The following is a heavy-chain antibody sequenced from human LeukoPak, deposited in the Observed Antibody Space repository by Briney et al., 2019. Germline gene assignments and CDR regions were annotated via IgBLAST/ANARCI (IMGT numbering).Heavy chain of an antibody. CDR2: ISSSSRYI. D-gene: IGHD1-26*01. CDR1: GFTFSSNS. Sequence: PGGSLRLSCAVSGFTFSSNSMNWVRQAPGKGLEWLSSISSSSRYINYADSVKGRFTISRDNAKNSLYLQMNSLRAEDTAVYYCVRQGTVGEFDYWGQGTLVTVSS. V-gene: IGHV3-21*01. CDR3: VRQGTVGEFDY. J-gene: IGHJ4*02.